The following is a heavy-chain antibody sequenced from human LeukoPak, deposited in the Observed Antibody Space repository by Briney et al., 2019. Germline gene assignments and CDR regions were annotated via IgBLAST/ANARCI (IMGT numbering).Heavy chain of an antibody. D-gene: IGHD3-10*01. CDR1: RYDINSVYY. CDR2: IYHSGST. J-gene: IGHJ4*02. V-gene: IGHV4-38-2*02. Sequence: SETLSLTCTVSRYDINSVYYWGWIRQPPGKGLEWIGSIYHSGSTYYNASLKSRVTISMDTSRNKFSLNLNSVAAADTAVYYCARAGGYYGSGSFLDYWGQGLLVTVSS. CDR3: ARAGGYYGSGSFLDY.